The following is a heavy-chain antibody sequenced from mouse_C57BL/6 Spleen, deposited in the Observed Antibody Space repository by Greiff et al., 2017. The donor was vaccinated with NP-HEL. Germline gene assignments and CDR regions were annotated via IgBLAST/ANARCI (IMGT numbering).Heavy chain of an antibody. J-gene: IGHJ4*01. CDR1: GFSLTSYG. CDR3: ARSYYDYEDAMDY. D-gene: IGHD2-4*01. CDR2: IWSGGST. V-gene: IGHV2-2*01. Sequence: QVQLKESGPGLVQPSQSLSITCTVSGFSLTSYGVHWVRQSPGKGLEWLGVIWSGGSTDYNAAFISRMSISKDNSKSQVFFKMNSLQADDTAIYYCARSYYDYEDAMDYWGQGTSVTVSS.